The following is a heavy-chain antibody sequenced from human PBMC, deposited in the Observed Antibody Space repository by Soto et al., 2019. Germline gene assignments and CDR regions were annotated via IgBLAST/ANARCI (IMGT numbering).Heavy chain of an antibody. J-gene: IGHJ6*02. Sequence: SETLSLTCSVSGGSISSSSYYWGWIRQPPGKGLEWIGSIYYSGSTFYNPSLKSRVTISVDTSTNQFSLRLSSVTAADTGVFFCARQEYYYDSTGYYSPYYYGMDVWGQGTTVTVSS. V-gene: IGHV4-39*01. CDR1: GGSISSSSYY. D-gene: IGHD3-22*01. CDR3: ARQEYYYDSTGYYSPYYYGMDV. CDR2: IYYSGST.